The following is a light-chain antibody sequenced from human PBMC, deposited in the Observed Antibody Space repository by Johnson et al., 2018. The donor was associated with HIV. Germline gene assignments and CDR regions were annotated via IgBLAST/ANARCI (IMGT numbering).Light chain of an antibody. Sequence: QSVLTQPPSVSAAPGQKVTISCSGSSSNIGNNYVSWYQQLPGTAPKLLIYDNNKRPSGIPARFSGSKSATSATLDITGLQTGDEADYYCGTWDGSLSAAPYVFGTGTKVSVL. CDR3: GTWDGSLSAAPYV. CDR2: DNN. J-gene: IGLJ1*01. CDR1: SSNIGNNY. V-gene: IGLV1-51*01.